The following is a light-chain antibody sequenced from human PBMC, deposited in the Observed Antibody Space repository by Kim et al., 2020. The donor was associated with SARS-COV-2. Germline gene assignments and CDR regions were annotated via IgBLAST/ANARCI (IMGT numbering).Light chain of an antibody. CDR1: STTIGAVYN. J-gene: IGLJ3*02. CDR2: GNH. Sequence: GQWHSTSATAISTTIGAVYNVRCYQQPPRTAPKLLINGNHHRPFGAPARSPGSKSGTSASLAITGLQAKHEAEYYRQSYDSIPWVFGGGTKLTVL. CDR3: QSYDSIPWV. V-gene: IGLV1-40*01.